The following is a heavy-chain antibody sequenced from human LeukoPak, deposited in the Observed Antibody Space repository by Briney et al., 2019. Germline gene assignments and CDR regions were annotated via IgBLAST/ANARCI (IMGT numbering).Heavy chain of an antibody. CDR3: VKDSGGPNYYFDY. D-gene: IGHD2-8*02. CDR2: IRHDGSDK. CDR1: GFTFNNYA. V-gene: IGHV3-30*02. J-gene: IGHJ4*02. Sequence: PGGSLRLSCAASGFTFNNYAMHWVRRAPGTGLEWVAFIRHDGSDKYSADFVKGRFTISRDNFKNTLYLQVNNLRVEDTAVYYCVKDSGGPNYYFDYWGQGTLVTVSS.